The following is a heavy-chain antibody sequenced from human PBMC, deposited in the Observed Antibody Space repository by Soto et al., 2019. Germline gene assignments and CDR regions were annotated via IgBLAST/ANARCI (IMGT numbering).Heavy chain of an antibody. Sequence: QVQLVESGGGVFQLGRSLNPSVAASGLTSSSYAMHWVRQPPGKGRDGGAVISYDGSNKYYADSVKGRFTISRDNSKNTLYLQMNSLRAEDTAVYYCAKPVTYSSSWSPDSYFDYWGQGTLVTVSS. CDR2: ISYDGSNK. V-gene: IGHV3-30*18. J-gene: IGHJ4*02. D-gene: IGHD6-13*01. CDR3: AKPVTYSSSWSPDSYFDY. CDR1: GLTSSSYA.